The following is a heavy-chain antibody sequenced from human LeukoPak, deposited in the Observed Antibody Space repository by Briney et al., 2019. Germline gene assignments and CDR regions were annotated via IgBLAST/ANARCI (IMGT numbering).Heavy chain of an antibody. V-gene: IGHV6-1*01. J-gene: IGHJ3*02. D-gene: IGHD3-10*01. CDR3: AREEGAVRGPLARGAGAFDI. CDR2: TYYRSKWYN. CDR1: GDSVSSDRGT. Sequence: SQTLSLTCAISGDSVSSDRGTWNWIRQSPSRVLEWQGRTYYRSKWYNDYAVSVKSRITINPDTSKHQFSLQLNSVTPEDAAVYYCAREEGAVRGPLARGAGAFDIWGQGTMVTVSS.